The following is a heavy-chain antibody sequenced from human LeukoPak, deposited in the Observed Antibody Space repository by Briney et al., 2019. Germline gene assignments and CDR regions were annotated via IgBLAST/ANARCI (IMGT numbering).Heavy chain of an antibody. V-gene: IGHV3-15*07. CDR1: GFTFSNAW. Sequence: PGGSLRLSCAASGFTFSNAWMNWVRQAPGKGLEWVGRIKSKTDGGTTDYAAPVKGRFTISRDDSKNTLYLQMNSLKTEDTAVYYCARDMYYDSSGSFDYWGQGTLVTVSS. J-gene: IGHJ4*02. D-gene: IGHD3-22*01. CDR2: IKSKTDGGTT. CDR3: ARDMYYDSSGSFDY.